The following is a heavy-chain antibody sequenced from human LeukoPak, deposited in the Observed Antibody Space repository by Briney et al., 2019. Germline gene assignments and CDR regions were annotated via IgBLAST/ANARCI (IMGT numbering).Heavy chain of an antibody. V-gene: IGHV3-30*18. CDR2: ISYDGSNK. CDR1: GFTFSSYG. D-gene: IGHD6-6*01. Sequence: PGRSPRLSCAASGFTFSSYGMHWVRQAPGKGLEWVAVISYDGSNKYYADSVKGRFTISRDNSKNTLYLQMNSLRAEDTAVYYCAKDGYIAANGDFDIWGQGTMVTVSS. CDR3: AKDGYIAANGDFDI. J-gene: IGHJ3*02.